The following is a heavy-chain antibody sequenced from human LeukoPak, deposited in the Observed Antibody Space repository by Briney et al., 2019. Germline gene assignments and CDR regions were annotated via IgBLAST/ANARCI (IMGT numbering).Heavy chain of an antibody. CDR2: IIPIFGTA. CDR1: GGTFSSYA. V-gene: IGHV1-69*06. J-gene: IGHJ4*02. Sequence: ASVKVSCKASGGTFSSYAISWVRQAPGQGLEWMGGIIPIFGTANYAQKFQGRVTITADKSTSTAYMELSSLRSEDTAVYYCARGGDYDILTGYYTGFPPYYFDYWGQGTLVTVSS. D-gene: IGHD3-9*01. CDR3: ARGGDYDILTGYYTGFPPYYFDY.